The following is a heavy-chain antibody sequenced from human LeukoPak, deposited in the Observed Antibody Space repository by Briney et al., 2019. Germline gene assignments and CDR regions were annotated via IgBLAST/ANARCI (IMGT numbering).Heavy chain of an antibody. V-gene: IGHV3-23*01. D-gene: IGHD3-16*01. J-gene: IGHJ4*02. Sequence: GGSLRLSCAASGFTFSTYAMSWVRQAPGKGLEWVSDISGTGGRTYYADSVKGRFTISRDNSKNTVDLLMNSLRAEDTAVYYCARAFDHHFDYWGQGTLVTVSS. CDR2: ISGTGGRT. CDR3: ARAFDHHFDY. CDR1: GFTFSTYA.